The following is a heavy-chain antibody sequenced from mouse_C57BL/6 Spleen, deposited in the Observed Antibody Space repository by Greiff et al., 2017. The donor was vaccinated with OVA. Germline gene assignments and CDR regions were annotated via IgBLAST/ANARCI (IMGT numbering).Heavy chain of an antibody. CDR3: ARSRDYSNYDYAMDY. D-gene: IGHD2-5*01. V-gene: IGHV1-69*01. J-gene: IGHJ4*01. CDR1: GYTFTSYW. CDR2: IDPSDSYT. Sequence: QVQLKQSGAELVMPGASVKLSCKASGYTFTSYWMHWVKQRPGQGLEWIGEIDPSDSYTNYNQKFKGKSTLTVDKSSSTAYMQLSSLTSEDSAVYYCARSRDYSNYDYAMDYWGQGTSVTVSS.